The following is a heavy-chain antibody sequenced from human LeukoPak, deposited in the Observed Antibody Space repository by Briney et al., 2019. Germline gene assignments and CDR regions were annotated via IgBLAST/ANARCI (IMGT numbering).Heavy chain of an antibody. CDR2: INANTGNP. V-gene: IGHV7-4-1*02. D-gene: IGHD5-24*01. CDR3: ARDAATIIFDH. J-gene: IGHJ4*02. Sequence: RQAPGQXLEWMGWINANTGNPTYAQGFTGRFVFSLDTSVSTAYLQISSLKAEDTAVYYCARDAATIIFDHWGQGTLVTVSS.